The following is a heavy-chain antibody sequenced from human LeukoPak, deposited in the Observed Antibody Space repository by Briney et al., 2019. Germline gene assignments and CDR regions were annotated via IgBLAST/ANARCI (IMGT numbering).Heavy chain of an antibody. CDR2: INQDGSQK. D-gene: IGHD2-21*02. Sequence: GGALRLSCAASGFPFRIYWMGWVRPAPGEGLEGVANINQDGSQKYYVDSMKGRFTISRDNAKNSFFLQMSSLRAEDTSGYYCVAGDWGARDSFDLWGRGTMVTVS. V-gene: IGHV3-7*01. J-gene: IGHJ3*01. CDR3: VAGDWGARDSFDL. CDR1: GFPFRIYW.